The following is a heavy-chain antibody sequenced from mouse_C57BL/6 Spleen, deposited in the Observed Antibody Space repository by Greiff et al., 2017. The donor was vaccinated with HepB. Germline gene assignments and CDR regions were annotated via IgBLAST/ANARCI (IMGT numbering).Heavy chain of an antibody. CDR3: ARSLTTVVAMDY. Sequence: VQLQQPGAELVMPGASVKLSCKASGYTFTSYWMHWVKQRPGQGLEWNGEIDPSDSYTNYNQKFKGKSTFTVDKSSSTAYMQLSSLTSEDSAVYYCARSLTTVVAMDYWGQGTSVTVSS. D-gene: IGHD1-1*01. CDR2: IDPSDSYT. V-gene: IGHV1-69*01. CDR1: GYTFTSYW. J-gene: IGHJ4*01.